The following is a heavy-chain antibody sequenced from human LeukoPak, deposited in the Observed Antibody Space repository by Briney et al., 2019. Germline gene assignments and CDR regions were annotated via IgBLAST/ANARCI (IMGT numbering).Heavy chain of an antibody. CDR2: INHSGST. Sequence: PSETLSLICAVYGGSFRGYYWSWIRQPPGKGLEWIGEINHSGSTNYNTSLKSRVTISVDTSKNQFSLKLSSVTAADTAVYYCARNSYGYPSDYWGQGTLVTVSS. J-gene: IGHJ4*02. CDR1: GGSFRGYY. CDR3: ARNSYGYPSDY. D-gene: IGHD5-18*01. V-gene: IGHV4-34*01.